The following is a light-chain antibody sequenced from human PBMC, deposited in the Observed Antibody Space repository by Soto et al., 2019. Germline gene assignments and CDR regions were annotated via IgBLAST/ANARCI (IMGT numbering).Light chain of an antibody. CDR3: QSNDNGLSGSDV. CDR1: SSNIGAGYD. Sequence: ISCTGSSSNIGAGYDVNWYQQLPETAPKLLIFGDSNRPSGVPDRFSGSKSGTSASLVITGLQADDEADYYCQSNDNGLSGSDVFGTGTKATVL. CDR2: GDS. J-gene: IGLJ1*01. V-gene: IGLV1-40*01.